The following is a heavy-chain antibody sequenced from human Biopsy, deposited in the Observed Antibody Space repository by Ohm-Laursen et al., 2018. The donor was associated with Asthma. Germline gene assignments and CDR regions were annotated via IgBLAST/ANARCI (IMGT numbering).Heavy chain of an antibody. CDR3: VRHQYSSSWSTFDY. CDR1: GGSITSSSYY. J-gene: IGHJ4*02. CDR2: MYHSGSP. V-gene: IGHV4-39*01. D-gene: IGHD3-22*01. Sequence: GTLSLTCTASGGSITSSSYYWGWIRQPPGKGMEWIGSMYHSGSPYYHPPLKSRATISVDTSKNQLSLKMSSVTAADTAVYFCVRHQYSSSWSTFDYWGQGALVTVSS.